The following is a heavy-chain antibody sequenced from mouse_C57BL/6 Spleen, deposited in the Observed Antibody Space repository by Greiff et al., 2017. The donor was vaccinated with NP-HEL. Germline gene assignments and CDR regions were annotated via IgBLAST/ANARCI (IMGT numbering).Heavy chain of an antibody. Sequence: DVQLQESGPGLVKPSQSLSLTCSVTGYSITSGYYWNWIRQFPGNKLEWMGYISYDGSNNYNPSLKNRISITRDTSKNQFFLKLNSVTTEDTATYYRAREGGSSGYFDYWGQGTTLTVSS. CDR3: AREGGSSGYFDY. CDR2: ISYDGSN. V-gene: IGHV3-6*01. J-gene: IGHJ2*01. CDR1: GYSITSGYY. D-gene: IGHD3-2*02.